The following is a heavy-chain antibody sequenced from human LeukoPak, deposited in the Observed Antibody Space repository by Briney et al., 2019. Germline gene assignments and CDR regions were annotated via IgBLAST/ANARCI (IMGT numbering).Heavy chain of an antibody. CDR3: ATRRQDGC. V-gene: IGHV3-15*01. D-gene: IGHD6-25*01. CDR1: GFTFSDAW. Sequence: GGSLRLSRVASGFTFSDAWMSWVRPAPGEGLEWVGRIKSKIDGGTIDYGAHVNGRFTISRDDSRNTLYLQMNSVKAEDTAVYYCATRRQDGCWGQGTLVTVS. J-gene: IGHJ4*02. CDR2: IKSKIDGGTI.